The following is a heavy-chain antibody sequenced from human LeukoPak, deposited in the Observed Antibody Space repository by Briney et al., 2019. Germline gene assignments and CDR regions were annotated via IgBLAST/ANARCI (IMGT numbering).Heavy chain of an antibody. CDR1: GGTFSSYA. J-gene: IGHJ4*01. V-gene: IGHV1-69*05. D-gene: IGHD3-10*01. CDR2: IIPIFGTA. CDR3: ASPYYYGSGSWGLDD. Sequence: SVKVSCKASGGTFSSYAISWVRQAPGQGLEWMGGIIPIFGTANYAQKFQGRVTITTDESTSTAYMELSSLRSEDPAVYYCASPYYYGSGSWGLDDWGHVTLVT.